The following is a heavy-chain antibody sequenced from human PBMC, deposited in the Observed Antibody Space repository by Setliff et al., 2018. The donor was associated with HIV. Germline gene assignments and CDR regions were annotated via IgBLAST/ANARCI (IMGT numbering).Heavy chain of an antibody. CDR2: IDNTDKT. D-gene: IGHD3-3*01. J-gene: IGHJ5*02. V-gene: IGHV3-23*01. CDR3: AKAKTTFGAVITSGWFDP. CDR1: GFSFSTNA. Sequence: GGSLRLSCEASGFSFSTNAMGWVRQAPGKGLEWVSGIDNTDKTLYADSVKGRLTISRDNSKNTVYLHMHNLRVEDTAIFYCAKAKTTFGAVITSGWFDPWGQGTLVTSPQ.